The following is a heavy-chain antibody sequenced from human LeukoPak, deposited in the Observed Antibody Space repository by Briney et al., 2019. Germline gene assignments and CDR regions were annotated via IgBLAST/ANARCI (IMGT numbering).Heavy chain of an antibody. CDR2: TSASGST. Sequence: SETLSLTCSVSGESIGSYFWSWIRQPAGKGLEWIGRTSASGSTYYSPSLKSRVSMSVDKSKDQFSLNLTSLSAADTAIYYCARDEVYGELYYWGQGTLVSVSS. J-gene: IGHJ4*02. CDR3: ARDEVYGELYY. D-gene: IGHD3-10*01. V-gene: IGHV4-4*07. CDR1: GESIGSYF.